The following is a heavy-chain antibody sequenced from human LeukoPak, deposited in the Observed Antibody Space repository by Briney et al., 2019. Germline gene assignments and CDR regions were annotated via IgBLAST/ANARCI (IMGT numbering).Heavy chain of an antibody. J-gene: IGHJ4*02. CDR1: GFTFNTFN. D-gene: IGHD3-9*01. CDR2: ITSGGDYI. V-gene: IGHV3-21*01. Sequence: GGSLRLSCAASGFTFNTFNMNWVRQAPGKGLEWVSSITSGGDYIYYADSVKGRFTTSRGNAKNSLSLQLNSLRVEDTAVYYCARGHYDVLAASYKWTPDYWGQGTLATVSS. CDR3: ARGHYDVLAASYKWTPDY.